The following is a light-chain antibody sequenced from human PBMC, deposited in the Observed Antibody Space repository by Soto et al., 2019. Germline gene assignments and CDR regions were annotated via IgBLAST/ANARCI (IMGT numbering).Light chain of an antibody. V-gene: IGKV3D-15*01. CDR3: QKYNQWPWT. CDR2: DAS. CDR1: QSVSSY. J-gene: IGKJ1*01. Sequence: EIVVTQSPSTLSLSPGERATLSCRASQSVSSYLAWYQQKPGQAPRLLIYDASNRATGIPARFSGDGSGTEFTLTISSLQSEDFGIYYCQKYNQWPWTFGPGTKVDIK.